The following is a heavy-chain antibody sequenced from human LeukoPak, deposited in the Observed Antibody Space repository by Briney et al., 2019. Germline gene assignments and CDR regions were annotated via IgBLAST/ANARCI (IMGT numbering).Heavy chain of an antibody. J-gene: IGHJ4*02. D-gene: IGHD6-13*01. CDR3: ARLQQIYYIDN. CDR1: GYSFTSYW. V-gene: IGHV5-10-1*01. Sequence: GESLKISCQGSGYSFTSYWVSWVRQMPGKGLEWMGRIDPSDSYINSSPSFQGHVTISVDKSISTAYLQWSSLKASDTAMYYCARLQQIYYIDNWGQGTLVTVSS. CDR2: IDPSDSYI.